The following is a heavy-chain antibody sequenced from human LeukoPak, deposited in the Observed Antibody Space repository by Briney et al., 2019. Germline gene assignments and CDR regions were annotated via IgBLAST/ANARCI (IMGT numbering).Heavy chain of an antibody. CDR3: ARVTDWNDLDY. J-gene: IGHJ4*02. CDR2: IKYRGST. D-gene: IGHD1-1*01. V-gene: IGHV4-59*01. CDR1: GGSISGYY. Sequence: PSETLSLTCSVSGGSISGYYWSWIRQSPGKGLEWIGYIKYRGSTNYNPSLKSRVTISVDTSKNQLSLKLTSVTAADTAVYYCARVTDWNDLDYWGQGTLVTVSS.